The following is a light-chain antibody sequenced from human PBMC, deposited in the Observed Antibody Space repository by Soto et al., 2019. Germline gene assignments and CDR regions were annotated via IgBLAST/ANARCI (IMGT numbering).Light chain of an antibody. CDR3: AAWDDSLSGVV. J-gene: IGLJ2*01. CDR2: RNN. Sequence: QSVLTQSPSASETPGQRVTISCSGSSSNIGSSYVYWYQQLPGTAPKLLIYRNNQRPSGVPDRFSGSKSGTSASLAISGLRSEDEADYYCAAWDDSLSGVVFGGGTKLTVL. V-gene: IGLV1-47*01. CDR1: SSNIGSSY.